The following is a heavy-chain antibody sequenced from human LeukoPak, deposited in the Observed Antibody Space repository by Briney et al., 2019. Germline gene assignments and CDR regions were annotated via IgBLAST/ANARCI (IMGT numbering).Heavy chain of an antibody. CDR1: GGSISSYY. CDR3: ARDQVVGATNAFDI. D-gene: IGHD1-26*01. V-gene: IGHV4-59*01. Sequence: SETLSLTCTVSGGSISSYYWSWIRQPPGKGLEWIGYIYYSGSTNYNPSLKSRVTISVDTSKNQFSLKLSSVTAADTAVHYCARDQVVGATNAFDIWGQGTMVTVSS. J-gene: IGHJ3*02. CDR2: IYYSGST.